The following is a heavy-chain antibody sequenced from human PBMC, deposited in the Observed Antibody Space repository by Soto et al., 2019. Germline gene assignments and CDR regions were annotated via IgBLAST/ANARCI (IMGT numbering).Heavy chain of an antibody. V-gene: IGHV1-18*01. J-gene: IGHJ4*02. CDR1: GYTFTTCG. D-gene: IGHD3-10*01. CDR2: ISTYNGNT. CDR3: VRDLDGSGSYYTDF. Sequence: QVQLVQSGTEVKKPGAAVKVSCKASGYTFTTCGISWVRQAPGQGLEWMGWISTYNGNTNYAQKLQGRVTMTTDTSTSTAYMELRSLRSDVTAVYYCVRDLDGSGSYYTDFWGQGTLVYVSS.